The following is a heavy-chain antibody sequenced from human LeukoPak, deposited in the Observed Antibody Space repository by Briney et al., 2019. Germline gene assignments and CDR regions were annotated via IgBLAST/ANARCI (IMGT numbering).Heavy chain of an antibody. J-gene: IGHJ6*02. CDR3: ARGAARALYYYYGMDV. CDR2: IIPIFGTA. D-gene: IGHD1-26*01. V-gene: IGHV1-69*13. Sequence: SVKVSCKASGGTFSSYAISWVRQAPGQGLEWMGGIIPIFGTANYAQKFQGRVMITADESTSTAYMELSSLRSEDTAVYYCARGAARALYYYYGMDVWGQGTTVTVSS. CDR1: GGTFSSYA.